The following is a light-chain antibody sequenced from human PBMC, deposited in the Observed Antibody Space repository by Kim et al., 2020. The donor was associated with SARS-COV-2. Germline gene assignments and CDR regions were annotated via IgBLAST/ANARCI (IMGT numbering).Light chain of an antibody. Sequence: QSALTRPASVSGSPGQSITISCTGTSSDVGRYNSVSWYQQHPGKAPKLMIYGVNKRPSGVSSRFSGSKSGNTASLTISGLQAEDETDYYCSSYTSSNTYVFGSGTKVTVL. CDR3: SSYTSSNTYV. J-gene: IGLJ1*01. CDR2: GVN. CDR1: SSDVGRYNS. V-gene: IGLV2-14*01.